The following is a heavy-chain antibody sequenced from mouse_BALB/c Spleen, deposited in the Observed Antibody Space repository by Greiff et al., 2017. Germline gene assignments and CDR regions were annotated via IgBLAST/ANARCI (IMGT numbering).Heavy chain of an antibody. D-gene: IGHD3-3*01. CDR1: GYTFTSYW. CDR3: ARGGTGAMDY. J-gene: IGHJ4*01. CDR2: IDPSDSYT. Sequence: QVHVKQPGAELVKPGASVKLSCKASGYTFTSYWMHWVKQRPGQGLEWIGEIDPSDSYTNYNQKFKGKATLTVDKSSSTAYMQLSSLTSEDSAVYYCARGGTGAMDYWGQGTSVTVSS. V-gene: IGHV1-69*02.